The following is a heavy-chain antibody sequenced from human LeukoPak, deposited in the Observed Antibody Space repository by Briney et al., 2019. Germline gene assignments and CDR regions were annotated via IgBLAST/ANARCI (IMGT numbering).Heavy chain of an antibody. D-gene: IGHD2-21*02. Sequence: SETLSLTCTVSGGSISSGSYYWGWIRQPPGRGLEWIGSNYYSGSTYYNPSLKSRVTIFIDTSKNQFALDLRSVTAADTAVYYCTRDIGDFVSDFWGQGTLVTVSS. CDR3: TRDIGDFVSDF. CDR1: GGSISSGSYY. J-gene: IGHJ4*02. CDR2: NYYSGST. V-gene: IGHV4-39*02.